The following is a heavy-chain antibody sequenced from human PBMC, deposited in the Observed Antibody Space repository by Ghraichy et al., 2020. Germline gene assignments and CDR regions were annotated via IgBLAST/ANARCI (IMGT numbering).Heavy chain of an antibody. CDR3: AREIAPSGIRKRAFDL. D-gene: IGHD5-12*01. J-gene: IGHJ4*02. CDR2: IISGGSYT. CDR1: RFTFSDYY. V-gene: IGHV3-11*06. Sequence: GESLNISCAASRFTFSDYYMTWIRQAPGKGLEWVSYIISGGSYTNYADSVKGRFTISRDDSKNSLHLQMNSLRDEDTGVYFCAREIAPSGIRKRAFDLWGQGTRLTVSS.